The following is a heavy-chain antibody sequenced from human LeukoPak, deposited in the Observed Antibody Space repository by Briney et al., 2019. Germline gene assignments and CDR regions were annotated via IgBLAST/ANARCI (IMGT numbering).Heavy chain of an antibody. D-gene: IGHD5-18*01. CDR2: ISYDGSNK. Sequence: GGSLRLSCAASGFTFSSYAMHWVRQAPGKGLEWVAVISYDGSNKYYADSVKGRFTIPRDNSKNTLYLQMNSLRAEDTAVYYCARVFREGYVDTAMVTDYWGQGTLVTVSS. CDR3: ARVFREGYVDTAMVTDY. CDR1: GFTFSSYA. V-gene: IGHV3-30*04. J-gene: IGHJ4*02.